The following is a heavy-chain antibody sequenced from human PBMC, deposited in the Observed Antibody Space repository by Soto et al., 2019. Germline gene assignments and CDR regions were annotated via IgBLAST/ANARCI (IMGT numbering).Heavy chain of an antibody. CDR2: IYRTGST. V-gene: IGHV4-4*02. D-gene: IGHD1-7*01. CDR3: ASRDPGTSVDY. CDR1: GGSFTSDNW. J-gene: IGHJ4*02. Sequence: PSETLSLTCAVSGGSFTSDNWWTWVRQPPGQGLEWIGEIYRTGSTNYNPSLKSRVTISLDKSENQFSLKVTSLTTADTAVYYCASRDPGTSVDYWGQGTLVTVSS.